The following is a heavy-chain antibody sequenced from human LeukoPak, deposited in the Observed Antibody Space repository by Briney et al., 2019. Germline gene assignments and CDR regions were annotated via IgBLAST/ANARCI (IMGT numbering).Heavy chain of an antibody. Sequence: PSETLSLTCAVSGGSISSGGYSWSWLRQPPGKGLEWSGYIYHSGSTYYNPSLKSRVTISVDRSKNQFSLKLSSVTAADTAVYYCARYSYGSHFDYWGQGTLVTVSS. CDR1: GGSISSGGYS. J-gene: IGHJ4*02. CDR2: IYHSGST. D-gene: IGHD5-18*01. V-gene: IGHV4-30-2*01. CDR3: ARYSYGSHFDY.